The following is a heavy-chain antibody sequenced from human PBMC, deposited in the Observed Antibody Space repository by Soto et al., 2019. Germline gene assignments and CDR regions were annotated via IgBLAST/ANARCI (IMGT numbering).Heavy chain of an antibody. CDR3: ARDGDYGDAFDI. CDR1: GGSISSSNW. CDR2: IYHSGST. V-gene: IGHV4-4*02. Sequence: KTSETLSLTCAVSGGSISSSNWWSWVRQPPGKGLEWIGEIYHSGSTNYNPSLKSRVTISVDKSKNQFSLKLSSVTAADTAVYYCARDGDYGDAFDIWGQGTMVTVSS. D-gene: IGHD4-17*01. J-gene: IGHJ3*02.